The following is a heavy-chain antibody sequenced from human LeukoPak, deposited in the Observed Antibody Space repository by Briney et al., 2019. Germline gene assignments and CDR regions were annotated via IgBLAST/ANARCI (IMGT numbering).Heavy chain of an antibody. CDR2: INWNGGST. D-gene: IGHD3-10*01. CDR3: AKDMVRGVIYAFDI. Sequence: SGGSLRLSCAASGFTFDDYGMSWVRQAPGKGLEWVSGINWNGGSTGYADSVKGRFTISRDNAKNSLYLQMNSLRAEDTALYYCAKDMVRGVIYAFDIWGQGTMVTVSS. J-gene: IGHJ3*02. V-gene: IGHV3-20*04. CDR1: GFTFDDYG.